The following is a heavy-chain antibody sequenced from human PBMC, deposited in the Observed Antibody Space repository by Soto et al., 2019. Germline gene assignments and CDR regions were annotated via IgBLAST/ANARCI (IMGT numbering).Heavy chain of an antibody. J-gene: IGHJ4*02. CDR1: GDSISRYY. D-gene: IGHD3-10*01. V-gene: IGHV4-4*09. CDR2: ISNSGTT. CDR3: ARRHGLDIDAYY. Sequence: SETLSLTCAVSGDSISRYYWTWIRQAPGKGLEWVGYISNSGTTNYNPSLKSRLTVSVDTSKNHFSLRLSSVTAADTAVYFCARRHGLDIDAYYWGQGILVTVS.